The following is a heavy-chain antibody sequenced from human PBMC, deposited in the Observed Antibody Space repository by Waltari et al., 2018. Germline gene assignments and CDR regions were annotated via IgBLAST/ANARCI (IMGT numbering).Heavy chain of an antibody. V-gene: IGHV3-7*01. Sequence: EVQLVESGGGLVQPGGSLRLSCAASGFTFSSYWMSWVRQAPGKGLEWVANIKQDGSGKYYVDSVKGRFTISRDNAKNSLYLQMNSLRAEDTAVYYCARGGSGSYNPFDYWGQGTLVTVSS. CDR3: ARGGSGSYNPFDY. J-gene: IGHJ4*02. CDR1: GFTFSSYW. D-gene: IGHD3-10*01. CDR2: IKQDGSGK.